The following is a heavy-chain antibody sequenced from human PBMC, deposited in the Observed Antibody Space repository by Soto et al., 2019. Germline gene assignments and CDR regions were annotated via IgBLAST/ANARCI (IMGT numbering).Heavy chain of an antibody. CDR3: ARHHYCSGGSCGLDYYYGMDV. D-gene: IGHD2-15*01. J-gene: IGHJ6*02. Sequence: PGESLKISCKGSGYSFTSYWISWVRQMPGKGLEWMGRIDPSDSYTNYSPSFQGHVTISADKSISTAYLQWSSLKASDTAMYYCARHHYCSGGSCGLDYYYGMDVWGQGTTVTVSS. CDR2: IDPSDSYT. V-gene: IGHV5-10-1*01. CDR1: GYSFTSYW.